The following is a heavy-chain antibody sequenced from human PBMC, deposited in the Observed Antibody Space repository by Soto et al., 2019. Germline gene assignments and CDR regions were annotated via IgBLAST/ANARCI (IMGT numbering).Heavy chain of an antibody. J-gene: IGHJ4*02. CDR3: AKALGELSPESYDY. CDR1: GFSFSSYG. V-gene: IGHV3-30*18. CDR2: ISYDGSNN. Sequence: QVQLVESGGGVVQPGRSLRLSCAASGFSFSSYGMHWVRQAPGKGLEWVAFISYDGSNNYYADSVKGRFTISRDSSKSTLYRQMNSLRPEDTAVYYCAKALGELSPESYDYWGQGTLVTVSS. D-gene: IGHD3-16*02.